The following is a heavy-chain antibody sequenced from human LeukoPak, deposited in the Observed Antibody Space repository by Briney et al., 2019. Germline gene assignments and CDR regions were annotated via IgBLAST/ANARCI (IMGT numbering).Heavy chain of an antibody. CDR2: INPSGGST. CDR3: ARGYSGSRDGLCEDY. V-gene: IGHV1-46*01. D-gene: IGHD1-26*01. Sequence: ASVKVSCKASGYTFTSYYMHWVRQAPGQGLEWMGIINPSGGSTSYAQKFRGRVTMTRDTSTSTVYMELSSLRSEDTAVYYCARGYSGSRDGLCEDYWGQGTLVTVSS. CDR1: GYTFTSYY. J-gene: IGHJ4*02.